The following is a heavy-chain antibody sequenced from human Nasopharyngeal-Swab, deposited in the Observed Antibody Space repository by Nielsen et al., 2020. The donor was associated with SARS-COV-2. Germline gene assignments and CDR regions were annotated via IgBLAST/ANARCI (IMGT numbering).Heavy chain of an antibody. V-gene: IGHV2-5*02. J-gene: IGHJ4*02. CDR3: ARAYYYDSSGCHFDY. CDR2: IYWDDDK. D-gene: IGHD3-22*01. Sequence: WIRQPPGKGLEWLALIYWDDDKRYSPSLKSRLTITKDTSKNQVVLTMTNMDPVDTATYYCARAYYYDSSGCHFDYWGQGTLVTVSS.